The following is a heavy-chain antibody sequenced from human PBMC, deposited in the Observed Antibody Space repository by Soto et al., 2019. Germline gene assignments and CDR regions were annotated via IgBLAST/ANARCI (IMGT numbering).Heavy chain of an antibody. D-gene: IGHD2-2*01. Sequence: PGGSLRLSCAASGFICSSYDMSWVRQAPGKGLEWVSTILVGGSTHYEDSVKGRFTISRDGSKNTVYLQMDHLRVEDTGVYHCARTDCSSSDCPRDLVGAVTMDYWGQGTPVTVSS. J-gene: IGHJ4*02. CDR2: ILVGGST. V-gene: IGHV3-23*01. CDR3: ARTDCSSSDCPRDLVGAVTMDY. CDR1: GFICSSYD.